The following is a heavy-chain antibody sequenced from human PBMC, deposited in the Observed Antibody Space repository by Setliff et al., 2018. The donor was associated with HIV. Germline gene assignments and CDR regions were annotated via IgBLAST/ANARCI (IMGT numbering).Heavy chain of an antibody. J-gene: IGHJ6*03. CDR1: GFTFDDYG. CDR3: ARGTGSPNYYYYYMDV. D-gene: IGHD1-1*01. V-gene: IGHV3-20*04. Sequence: GGSLRLSCAASGFTFDDYGMSWVRQAPGKGLEWVSGINWNGGNTGYADSVKGRFTISRDNAKNSLYLQMNSLRAEDTAVYYCARGTGSPNYYYYYMDVWGKGTTVTVSS. CDR2: INWNGGNT.